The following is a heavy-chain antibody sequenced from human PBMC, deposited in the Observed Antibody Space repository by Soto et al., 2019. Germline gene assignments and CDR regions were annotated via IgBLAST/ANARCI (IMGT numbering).Heavy chain of an antibody. D-gene: IGHD2-15*01. CDR3: TRARGAETFDF. Sequence: ASVKVSCKASGNSFSRYDIHWVRQATGHGLEWMGWMNPRSGSTGYAQNFRGRVTMTRDSATGTAYMDLSSLRYEDTAIYFCTRARGAETFDFWGQGSRVTVSS. CDR2: MNPRSGST. V-gene: IGHV1-8*01. CDR1: GNSFSRYD. J-gene: IGHJ4*02.